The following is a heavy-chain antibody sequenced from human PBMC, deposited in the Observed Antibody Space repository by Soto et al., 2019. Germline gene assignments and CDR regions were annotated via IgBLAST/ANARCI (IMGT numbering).Heavy chain of an antibody. Sequence: PGESLKISCKGSGYSFTSYWISWVRQMPVKGLEWMGRIDPSDSYTNYSPSFQGHVTISADKSISTAYLQWSSLKASDTAMYYCARHPVYSGSYSHWGQGTLVTVST. J-gene: IGHJ4*02. D-gene: IGHD1-26*01. CDR3: ARHPVYSGSYSH. CDR1: GYSFTSYW. V-gene: IGHV5-10-1*01. CDR2: IDPSDSYT.